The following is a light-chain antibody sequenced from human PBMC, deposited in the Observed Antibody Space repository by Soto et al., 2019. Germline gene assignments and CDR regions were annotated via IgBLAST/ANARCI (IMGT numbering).Light chain of an antibody. CDR2: EVT. Sequence: QSVLTQPPSASGSPGQSVTISCTGTSSDVGGYNYVSWYQQHPGKAPKLMIFEVTNRPSGVPDRFSGSKSGNTASLTVSGLQAEDEADYYCSSYAGTNNLYVFGTGTKVT. V-gene: IGLV2-8*01. CDR1: SSDVGGYNY. CDR3: SSYAGTNNLYV. J-gene: IGLJ1*01.